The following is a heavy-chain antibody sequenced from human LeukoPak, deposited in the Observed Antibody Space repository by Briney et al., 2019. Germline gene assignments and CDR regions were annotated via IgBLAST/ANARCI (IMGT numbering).Heavy chain of an antibody. CDR1: EFTFHVAW. CDR3: ATVRTVSDSSLDY. J-gene: IGHJ4*02. V-gene: IGHV3-15*01. D-gene: IGHD6-13*01. Sequence: GGSLRLSCVGSEFTFHVAWMSWVRQAPGKGLEWVGRIRSQSDGGTADYAAPVKGRMTISRDHSINTLYLQMNNLKTEDTAVYFCATVRTVSDSSLDYWGQGTLVTVSS. CDR2: IRSQSDGGTA.